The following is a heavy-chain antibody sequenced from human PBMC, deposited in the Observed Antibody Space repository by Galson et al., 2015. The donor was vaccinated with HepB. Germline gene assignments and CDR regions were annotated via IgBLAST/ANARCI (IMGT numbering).Heavy chain of an antibody. V-gene: IGHV7-4-1*02. CDR2: INTNTGNP. D-gene: IGHD1-26*01. CDR3: ARGMGIVGATWSRN. J-gene: IGHJ4*02. Sequence: SVKVSCKASGYTFTSYAMNWVRQAPGQGLEWMGWINTNTGNPTYAQGFTGRFVFSLDTSVSTAYLQISSLKAEDTAVYYCARGMGIVGATWSRNWGQGTLVTVSS. CDR1: GYTFTSYA.